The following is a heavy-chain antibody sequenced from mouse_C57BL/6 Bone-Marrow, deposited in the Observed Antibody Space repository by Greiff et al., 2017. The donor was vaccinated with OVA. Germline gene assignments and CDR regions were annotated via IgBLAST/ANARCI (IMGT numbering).Heavy chain of an antibody. CDR3: SADSAVYYCACGKEDFDY. CDR2: GQGLEWIG. D-gene: IGHD1-1*02. V-gene: IGHV1-87*01. CDR1: YTFS. Sequence: VQLQESGPELARPWASVKISCQAFYTFSRRVHFAIRDPNYWMQWVKQRPGQGLEWIGANYPGNGVTSYNPTFKGKATLTADKSSRPAYMQLSSLTSADSAVYYCACGKEDFDYWGQGTTLTVSS. J-gene: IGHJ2*01.